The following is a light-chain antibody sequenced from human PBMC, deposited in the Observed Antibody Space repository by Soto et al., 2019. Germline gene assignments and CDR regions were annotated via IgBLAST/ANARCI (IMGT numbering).Light chain of an antibody. Sequence: EIVLTQSPATLSLSPGERATLSCRASQSISDFLAWYQQKPGQAPRLLIYGVYSRATGTPDRFSGSGSGTDFTLTISRLEPEDSAVYYCQFYGSSLITFGQGTRLEIK. CDR2: GVY. CDR1: QSISDF. V-gene: IGKV3-20*01. CDR3: QFYGSSLIT. J-gene: IGKJ5*01.